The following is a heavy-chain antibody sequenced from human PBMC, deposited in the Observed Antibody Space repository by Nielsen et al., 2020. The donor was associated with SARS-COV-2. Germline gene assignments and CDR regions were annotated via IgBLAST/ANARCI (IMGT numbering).Heavy chain of an antibody. CDR2: IKSKIDGGTT. CDR1: GFTFSNAW. CDR3: AKGRGYDSGWSSDY. D-gene: IGHD6-19*01. J-gene: IGHJ4*02. Sequence: GGSLRLSCAASGFTFSNAWMSWVRQAPGKGLEWVGRIKSKIDGGTTDYAAPVKGRFTISRDDSKNTLYLQMSSLRAEDTAVYFCAKGRGYDSGWSSDYWGQGTLVPSPQ. V-gene: IGHV3-15*01.